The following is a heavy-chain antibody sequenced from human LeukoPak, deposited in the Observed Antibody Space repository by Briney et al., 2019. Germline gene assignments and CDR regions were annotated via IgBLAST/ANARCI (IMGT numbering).Heavy chain of an antibody. CDR2: IYHSGSK. V-gene: IGHV4-39*07. J-gene: IGHJ6*03. Sequence: SETLSLTCTVSGGSISSSSYYWGWIRQSPVKGLEWIASIYHSGSKYYNPSLKSRVTISLDMSKNQFSLQVSSVTAADTAVYYCASTRFVNWIHVGYMDVWGKGTTVTVS. CDR1: GGSISSSSYY. CDR3: ASTRFVNWIHVGYMDV. D-gene: IGHD5-18*01.